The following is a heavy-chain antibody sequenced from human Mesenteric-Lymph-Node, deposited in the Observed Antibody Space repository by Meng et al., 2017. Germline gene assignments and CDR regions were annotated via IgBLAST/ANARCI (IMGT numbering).Heavy chain of an antibody. D-gene: IGHD6-19*01. J-gene: IGHJ4*02. V-gene: IGHV3-74*03. Sequence: GESLKISCAAPGFTFSNHWMHWVRQTPGNELGWVSCINTDGSLTTYAYSVKGRFTISRDNSKNTLYPQMNSLRAEETAVYYCASPGYSSGWHGDYWGQGTLVTVSS. CDR2: INTDGSLT. CDR1: GFTFSNHW. CDR3: ASPGYSSGWHGDY.